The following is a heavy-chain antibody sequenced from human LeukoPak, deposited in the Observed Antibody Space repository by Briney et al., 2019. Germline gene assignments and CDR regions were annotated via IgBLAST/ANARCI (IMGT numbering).Heavy chain of an antibody. CDR2: ITHNAAAT. CDR3: ARSRDGYNILDY. V-gene: IGHV3-23*01. J-gene: IGHJ4*02. D-gene: IGHD5-24*01. CDR1: GFTFTTYV. Sequence: GGSLRLSCAASGFTFTTYVMTWVRQAPGKGLEWVSAITHNAAATHYADSVKGRSTNSRDNSKNTLYLQMNSLRVEDTAVYYCARSRDGYNILDYWGQGTLVTVSS.